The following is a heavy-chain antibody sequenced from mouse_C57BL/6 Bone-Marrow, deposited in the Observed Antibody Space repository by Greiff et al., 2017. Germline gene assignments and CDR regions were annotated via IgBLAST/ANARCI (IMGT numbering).Heavy chain of an antibody. J-gene: IGHJ4*01. CDR3: ARGHSNYVAMDY. D-gene: IGHD2-5*01. Sequence: VQLQQPGAELVKPGASVKMSCKASGYTFTSYWITWVKQRPGQGLEWIGDIYPGSGSTNYNEKFKSKATLTVDTSSSTAYMQLSSLTSEDSAVYYCARGHSNYVAMDYWGQGTSVTVSS. V-gene: IGHV1-55*01. CDR1: GYTFTSYW. CDR2: IYPGSGST.